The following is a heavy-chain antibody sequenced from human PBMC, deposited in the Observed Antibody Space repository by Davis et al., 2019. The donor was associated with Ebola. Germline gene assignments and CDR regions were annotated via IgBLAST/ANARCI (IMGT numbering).Heavy chain of an antibody. CDR2: IKSKSDGGTA. V-gene: IGHV3-15*01. CDR3: VKWSYARFDY. Sequence: PGGSLRLSCAASGFTFNYAWMTWVRQAPGKGLEWVGRIKSKSDGGTADYAAPVRGRFTISSDDSKNTLYLQMNSLKTEDTAVYYCVKWSYARFDYWGQGTLVTVSS. CDR1: GFTFNYAW. J-gene: IGHJ4*02. D-gene: IGHD1-26*01.